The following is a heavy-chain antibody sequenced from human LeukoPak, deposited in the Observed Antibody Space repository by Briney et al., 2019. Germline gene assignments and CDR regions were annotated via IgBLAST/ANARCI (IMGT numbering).Heavy chain of an antibody. CDR3: ATDVLPHAFGSGRD. J-gene: IGHJ4*02. V-gene: IGHV1-46*01. D-gene: IGHD3-10*01. Sequence: GASVKVSCKASGYTFTSYYMHWVRQAPGQGLEWMGIINPSGGSTSYAQKFQGRVTMTEDTSTDTAYMELSSLRSEDTAVYYCATDVLPHAFGSGRDWGQGTLVTVSS. CDR2: INPSGGST. CDR1: GYTFTSYY.